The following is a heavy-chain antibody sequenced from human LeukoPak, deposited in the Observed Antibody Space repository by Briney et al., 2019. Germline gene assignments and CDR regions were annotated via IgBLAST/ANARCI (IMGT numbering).Heavy chain of an antibody. CDR2: INPSAGSK. CDR3: ARDQVLPEGLRYFDWEKHMDV. Sequence: ASATLSCKASGYTFTSYDMRCAHKAPRQRREWRGIINPSAGSKSYAQKFQGRVTMTRDTSTSTVYMELSSLRSEDTAVYYCARDQVLPEGLRYFDWEKHMDVWGKGTTVTVSS. D-gene: IGHD3-9*01. J-gene: IGHJ6*03. V-gene: IGHV1-46*01. CDR1: GYTFTSYD.